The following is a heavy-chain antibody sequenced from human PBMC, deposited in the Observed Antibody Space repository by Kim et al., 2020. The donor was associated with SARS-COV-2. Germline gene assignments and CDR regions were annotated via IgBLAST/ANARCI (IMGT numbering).Heavy chain of an antibody. Sequence: GGSLRLSCAASGFTFSSYAMSWVRQAPGKGLEWVSAISGSGGSTYYADSVKGRFTISRDNSKNTLYLQMNSLRAEDTAVYYCASQDIVVVPAARGNWFDPWGQGTLVTVSS. J-gene: IGHJ5*02. D-gene: IGHD2-2*01. CDR2: ISGSGGST. CDR3: ASQDIVVVPAARGNWFDP. CDR1: GFTFSSYA. V-gene: IGHV3-23*01.